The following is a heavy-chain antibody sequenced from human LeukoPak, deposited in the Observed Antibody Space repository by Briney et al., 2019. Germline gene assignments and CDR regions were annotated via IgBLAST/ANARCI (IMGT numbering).Heavy chain of an antibody. CDR1: GFTFSSYS. Sequence: GGSLRLSCAASGFTFSSYSMNWVRQAPGKGLEWVSYISSSSTTIYYADSVKGRFTISRDNAKNSLYLQMNSLRVEDTAVYYCARDPYSSGWPSYYYYGMDVWGQGTTVTVSS. D-gene: IGHD6-19*01. CDR2: ISSSSTTI. CDR3: ARDPYSSGWPSYYYYGMDV. V-gene: IGHV3-48*01. J-gene: IGHJ6*02.